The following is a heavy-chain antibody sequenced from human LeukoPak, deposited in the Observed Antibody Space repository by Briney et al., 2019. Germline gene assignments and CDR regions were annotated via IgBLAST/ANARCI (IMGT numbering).Heavy chain of an antibody. V-gene: IGHV3-9*01. J-gene: IGHJ5*02. CDR1: GFTFSSYA. Sequence: PGGSLRLSCAASGFTFSSYAMSWVRQAPGKGLEWVSGISWNSGSIGYADSVKGRFTISRDNAKNSLYLQMNSLRAEDTALYYCAKGANVAVAGTYWFDPWGQGTLVAVSS. CDR3: AKGANVAVAGTYWFDP. CDR2: ISWNSGSI. D-gene: IGHD6-19*01.